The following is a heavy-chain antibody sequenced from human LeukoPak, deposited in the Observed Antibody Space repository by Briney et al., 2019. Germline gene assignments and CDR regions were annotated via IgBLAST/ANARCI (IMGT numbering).Heavy chain of an antibody. CDR3: AREATGEASNWGS. V-gene: IGHV1-69*04. CDR1: GYTFTSYY. D-gene: IGHD7-27*01. Sequence: GASVKVSCKASGYTFTSYYMHWVRQAPGQGLEWMGRIIPILGIANYAQKFQGRVTITADKSTSTAYMELSSLRSEDTAVYYCAREATGEASNWGSWGQGTLVTVSS. CDR2: IIPILGIA. J-gene: IGHJ4*02.